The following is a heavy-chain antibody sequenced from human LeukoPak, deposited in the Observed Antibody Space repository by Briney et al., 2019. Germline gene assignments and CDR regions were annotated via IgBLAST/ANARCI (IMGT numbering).Heavy chain of an antibody. CDR3: ARVQRDILTGYGMDV. CDR1: GYTFSSYG. D-gene: IGHD3-9*01. Sequence: ASVKVSCKASGYTFSSYGFSWVRQAPGQGLEWMGWISAYSGNTNSAQKFQGRVTMTTDTSTSTAYMELRSLRSDDTAVYYCARVQRDILTGYGMDVWGQGTTVTVSS. V-gene: IGHV1-18*01. CDR2: ISAYSGNT. J-gene: IGHJ6*02.